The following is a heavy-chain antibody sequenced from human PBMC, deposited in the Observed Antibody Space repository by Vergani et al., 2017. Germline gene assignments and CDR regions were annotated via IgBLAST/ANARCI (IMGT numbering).Heavy chain of an antibody. CDR1: GGTFSSYA. V-gene: IGHV1-69*18. D-gene: IGHD2-15*01. Sequence: QVQLVQSGAEVKKPGSSVKVSCKASGGTFSSYAISWVRQAPGQGLEWMGRIIPIFGTANYAQKFQGRVTITADESTSTAYMELSSLRSDDTAVYYCAKGRVVAAMGLQAGTTVNWFDPWGQGTLVTVSS. CDR3: AKGRVVAAMGLQAGTTVNWFDP. CDR2: IIPIFGTA. J-gene: IGHJ5*02.